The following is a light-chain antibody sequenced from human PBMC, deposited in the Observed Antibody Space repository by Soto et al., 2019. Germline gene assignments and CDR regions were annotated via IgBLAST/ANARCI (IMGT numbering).Light chain of an antibody. V-gene: IGKV3-11*01. Sequence: EIVLTQSPATLSLSPGERATLSCRASQSVSSYLAWYQQKPGQAPRLLIYDASNRATGIPARFSGSGSGTDFTLTISSLEPEDFAVYYYQQRSNWRGGTWTFGQGTKVEIK. CDR3: QQRSNWRGGTWT. CDR2: DAS. CDR1: QSVSSY. J-gene: IGKJ1*01.